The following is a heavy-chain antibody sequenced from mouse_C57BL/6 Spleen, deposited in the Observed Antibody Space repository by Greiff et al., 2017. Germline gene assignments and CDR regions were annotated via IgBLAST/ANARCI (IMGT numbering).Heavy chain of an antibody. J-gene: IGHJ3*01. Sequence: QVQLQQSGAELVRPGASVTLSCKASGYTFTDYEMHWVKQTPVHGLEWIGAIDPETGGTAYNQKFKGKAILTVDKSSSTAYMQLSSLTSEDSAVYYCARGEGNYDWFAYWGQGTLVTVSA. D-gene: IGHD2-1*01. CDR3: ARGEGNYDWFAY. V-gene: IGHV1-15*01. CDR2: IDPETGGT. CDR1: GYTFTDYE.